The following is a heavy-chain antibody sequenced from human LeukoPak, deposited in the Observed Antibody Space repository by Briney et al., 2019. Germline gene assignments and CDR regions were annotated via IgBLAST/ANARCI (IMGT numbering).Heavy chain of an antibody. V-gene: IGHV1-18*01. Sequence: GASVKVSCKASGYTFTNYGISWVRQAPGQGLEWMGWISAYNGNTNHAQKLQGRVTMTTDTSTSTAYMELRSLRSDDTAVYYCARTDFGDYSYYFDYWGQGTLVTVSS. CDR1: GYTFTNYG. CDR2: ISAYNGNT. D-gene: IGHD4-17*01. J-gene: IGHJ4*02. CDR3: ARTDFGDYSYYFDY.